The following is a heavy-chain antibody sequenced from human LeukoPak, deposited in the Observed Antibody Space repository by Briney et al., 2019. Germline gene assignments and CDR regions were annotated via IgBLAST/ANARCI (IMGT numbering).Heavy chain of an antibody. CDR3: ARVAGNSSGWYNDY. J-gene: IGHJ4*02. CDR1: GGTFSSYA. V-gene: IGHV1-69*06. Sequence: SVKVSCKASGGTFSSYAISWVRQAPGQGLEWMGGIIPIFGTANYAQKFQGRVTITADKSTSTAYMELSSLRSEDTAVYYCARVAGNSSGWYNDYWGQGTLVTVSS. D-gene: IGHD6-19*01. CDR2: IIPIFGTA.